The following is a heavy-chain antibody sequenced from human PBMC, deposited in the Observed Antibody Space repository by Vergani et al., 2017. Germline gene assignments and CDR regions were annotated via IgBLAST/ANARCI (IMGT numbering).Heavy chain of an antibody. CDR1: GFPFSACP. V-gene: IGHV3-23*01. CDR3: ARLSYDTTPYLQGGYDC. CDR2: ISALYPST. J-gene: IGHJ4*02. D-gene: IGHD3-22*01. Sequence: EVQLLQSGGGVIQPGGSVRLSCAPSGFPFSACPMTWVRQAPGKGLEWVSAISALYPSTYYADSVKGRFTISRDNSKNMLYLQMNSLRAEDTAVYYCARLSYDTTPYLQGGYDCWGQGTLVSVSS.